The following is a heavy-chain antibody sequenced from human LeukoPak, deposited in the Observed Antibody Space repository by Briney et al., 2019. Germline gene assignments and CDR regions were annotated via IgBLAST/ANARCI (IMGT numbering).Heavy chain of an antibody. D-gene: IGHD6-13*01. CDR2: IYYSGNT. J-gene: IGHJ4*02. CDR3: ARRSGYSGSWYAY. Sequence: SETLSLTCTVSGDSISTSNSYWGWIRQPPGKGLEWIGSIYYSGNTYYNASLKSRVTISVDTSKNQFSLKLSSVAAADTAVYYCARRSGYSGSWYAYWGQGTLVTVSS. CDR1: GDSISTSNSY. V-gene: IGHV4-39*01.